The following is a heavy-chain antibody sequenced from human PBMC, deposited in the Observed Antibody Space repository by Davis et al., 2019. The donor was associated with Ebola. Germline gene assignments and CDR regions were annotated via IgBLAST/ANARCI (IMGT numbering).Heavy chain of an antibody. V-gene: IGHV4-59*12. CDR1: GGSFSGYY. CDR2: IYYRGST. CDR3: ARERYFDWLPRYYFDY. J-gene: IGHJ4*02. D-gene: IGHD3-9*01. Sequence: SETLSLTCAVYGGSFSGYYWSWIRQPPGKGLEWIGYIYYRGSTNYNPSLKSRVTILVDTSKNQFSLKLSSVTAADTAVYYCARERYFDWLPRYYFDYWGQGTLVTVSS.